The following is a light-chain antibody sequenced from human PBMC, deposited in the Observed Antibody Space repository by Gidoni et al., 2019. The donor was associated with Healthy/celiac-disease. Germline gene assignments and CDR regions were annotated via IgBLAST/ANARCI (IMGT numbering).Light chain of an antibody. CDR2: KAS. J-gene: IGKJ1*01. CDR3: QQYNSYPWT. V-gene: IGKV1-5*03. CDR1: QSISSW. Sequence: MTQSPSTLSASVGDSVTITCRASQSISSWLAWYQQKPGKAPKLLIYKASSLESGVPARFSGSGSGTEFTLTISSLQPDDLATYYCQQYNSYPWTFGQGTKVEIK.